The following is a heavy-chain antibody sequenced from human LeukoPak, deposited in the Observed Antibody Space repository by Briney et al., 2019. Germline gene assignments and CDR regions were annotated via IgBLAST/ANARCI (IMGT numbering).Heavy chain of an antibody. D-gene: IGHD5-12*01. V-gene: IGHV3-30-3*01. CDR1: GFTFSSYA. Sequence: PGRSLRLSCAASGFTFSSYAMHWVRQAPGKGLEWVAVIPYDGSNEYYADSVKGRFTISRDNSKNTLYLQMNSLRPEDTAVYYCAREFRPTNYYYGMDVWGQGTTVTVSS. CDR3: AREFRPTNYYYGMDV. CDR2: IPYDGSNE. J-gene: IGHJ6*02.